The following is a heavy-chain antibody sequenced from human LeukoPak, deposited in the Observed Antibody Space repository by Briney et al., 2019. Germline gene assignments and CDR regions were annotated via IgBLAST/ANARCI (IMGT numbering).Heavy chain of an antibody. CDR2: IYPGDSDT. V-gene: IGHV5-51*01. CDR1: GYSFTSYW. D-gene: IGHD1-14*01. CDR3: ARSALGPASDYYYMDV. Sequence: GESLKISCKGSGYSFTSYWIGWVRQMPGKGLEWMGIIYPGDSDTRYSPSFQGQVTISADKSISTAYLQWSSLKASDTAMYYCARSALGPASDYYYMDVWRKGTTVTVSS. J-gene: IGHJ6*03.